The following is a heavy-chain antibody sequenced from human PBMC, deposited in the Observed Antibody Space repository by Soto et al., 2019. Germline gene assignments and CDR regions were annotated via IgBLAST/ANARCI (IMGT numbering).Heavy chain of an antibody. V-gene: IGHV1-18*01. CDR1: GYTFTSYG. J-gene: IGHJ3*02. Sequence: QVQLVQSGAEVKKPGASVKVSCKASGYTFTSYGISWVRQAPRQGLEWMGWISAYNGNTNYAQKLQGRVTMTTDITSCTAYGERRWHGSSVRAIYSCAGDSPVLDLDYRSDAFDIWGQGTMTTVSS. D-gene: IGHD4-17*01. CDR2: ISAYNGNT. CDR3: AGDSPVLDLDYRSDAFDI.